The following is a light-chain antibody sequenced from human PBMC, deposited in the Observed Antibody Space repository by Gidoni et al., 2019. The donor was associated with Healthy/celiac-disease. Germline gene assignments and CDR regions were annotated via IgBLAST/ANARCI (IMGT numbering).Light chain of an antibody. CDR3: QQSYSTPIT. CDR1: QSISSY. CDR2: AAS. V-gene: IGKV1-39*01. J-gene: IGKJ5*01. Sequence: DIQMTQSPSSLSASVGDRVTITCRASQSISSYLNWYQQKPGKAPKLLIYAASSLQSGVPSRFSGSGSGTDFTLTIRSLQPEDFATDYCQQSYSTPITRGQGTRLEIK.